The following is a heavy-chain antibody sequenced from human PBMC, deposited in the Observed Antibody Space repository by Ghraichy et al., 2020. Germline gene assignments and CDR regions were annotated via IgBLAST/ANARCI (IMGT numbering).Heavy chain of an antibody. CDR2: VNPYNGDT. CDR3: ARDPPSYPQW. V-gene: IGHV1-18*04. J-gene: IGHJ1*01. D-gene: IGHD6-19*01. CDR1: GYIFTSYG. Sequence: ASAKVSCKASGYIFTSYGISWMRQAPGQGLEWMGWVNPYNGDTKYAQKFQGRLTMTADTSTTTVYMDLRSLRSDDTALYFCARDPPSYPQWWGQGTLVTVSS.